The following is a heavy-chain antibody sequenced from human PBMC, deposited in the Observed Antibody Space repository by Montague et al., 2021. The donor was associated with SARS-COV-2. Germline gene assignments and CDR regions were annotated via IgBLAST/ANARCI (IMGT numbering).Heavy chain of an antibody. CDR3: ARRTRGVTAMWALGTGLTSWFES. J-gene: IGHJ5*01. CDR2: INPSGST. V-gene: IGHV4-34*01. CDR1: GGSFSGYS. D-gene: IGHD2-21*02. Sequence: SETLSLTCAVYGGSFSGYSWSWIRQPPGKGLEWIGEINPSGSTNYNPSLKSRVTISVDTSKNQFSLRLSSVTAADTAVYYCARRTRGVTAMWALGTGLTSWFESWGQGTLVTVSS.